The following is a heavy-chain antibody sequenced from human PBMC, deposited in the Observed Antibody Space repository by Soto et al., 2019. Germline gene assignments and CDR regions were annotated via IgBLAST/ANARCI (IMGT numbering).Heavy chain of an antibody. D-gene: IGHD2-2*01. J-gene: IGHJ6*03. V-gene: IGHV1-2*04. CDR1: GYTFTGYY. CDR3: ARDSRYCISTSCFPPSYYYYYMDV. Sequence: ASVKVSCKASGYTFTGYYMHWVRQAPGQGLEWMGWINPNSGGTNYAQKFQGWVTMTRDTSISTAYMELSRLRSDDTAVYYCARDSRYCISTSCFPPSYYYYYMDVWGKGTTVTVSS. CDR2: INPNSGGT.